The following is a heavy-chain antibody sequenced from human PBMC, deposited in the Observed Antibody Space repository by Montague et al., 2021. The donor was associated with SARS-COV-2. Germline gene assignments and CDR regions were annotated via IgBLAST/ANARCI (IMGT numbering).Heavy chain of an antibody. CDR2: LYTNGDS. V-gene: IGHV4-59*01. Sequence: SETLSLTCNVSGDSITNYYWSWIWQPPGKGLEWVGFLYTNGDSKYNPYPNRRVTMSIDTAKSHFSLKLTSVGAADTAVYYCARVAVLWTSSFSEYSFYYWGQGTLVSVSS. CDR1: GDSITNYY. J-gene: IGHJ4*02. D-gene: IGHD2/OR15-2a*01. CDR3: ARVAVLWTSSFSEYSFYY.